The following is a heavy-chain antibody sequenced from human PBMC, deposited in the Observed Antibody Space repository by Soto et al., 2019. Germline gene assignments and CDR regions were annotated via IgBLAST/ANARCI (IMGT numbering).Heavy chain of an antibody. CDR2: IVVGSGNT. D-gene: IGHD2-2*02. Sequence: GASVKVSCKASGFTFTSSAVQWVRQARGQRLEWIGWIVVGSGNTNYAQKFQERVTITRDMSTSTAYMELSSLRSEDTAVYYCAAPRTHLLYSIASDIRGKGTMGTVSS. CDR3: AAPRTHLLYSIASDI. J-gene: IGHJ3*02. CDR1: GFTFTSSA. V-gene: IGHV1-58*01.